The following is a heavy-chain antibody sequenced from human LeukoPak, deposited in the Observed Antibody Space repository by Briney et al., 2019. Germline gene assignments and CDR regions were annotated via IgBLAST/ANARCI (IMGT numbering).Heavy chain of an antibody. CDR2: IYTSGST. V-gene: IGHV4-4*07. CDR3: ASSSWSRSYYYYYMDV. D-gene: IGHD6-13*01. J-gene: IGHJ6*03. CDR1: GGSISSYY. Sequence: SETLSLTCTVSGGSISSYYWSWIRQPAGKGLEWIGHIYTSGSTNYNPSLKSRVTMSVDTSKNQFSLKLSSVTAADTAVYYCASSSWSRSYYYYYMDVWGKGTTVTVSS.